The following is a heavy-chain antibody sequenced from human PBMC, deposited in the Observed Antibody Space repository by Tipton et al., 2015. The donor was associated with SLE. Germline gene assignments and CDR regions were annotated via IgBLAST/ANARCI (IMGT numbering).Heavy chain of an antibody. D-gene: IGHD6-13*01. CDR2: INPNSGGT. V-gene: IGHV1-2*02. Sequence: QLVQSGPEVKKPGASVKVSCKASGYTFTGYYMHWVRQAPGQGLEWMGWINPNSGGTNYAQKFQGRVTMTRDTSISTAYMELSRLRSDDTAVYYCARYGYSSSRYGEGAFDIWGQGTMVTVSS. J-gene: IGHJ3*02. CDR1: GYTFTGYY. CDR3: ARYGYSSSRYGEGAFDI.